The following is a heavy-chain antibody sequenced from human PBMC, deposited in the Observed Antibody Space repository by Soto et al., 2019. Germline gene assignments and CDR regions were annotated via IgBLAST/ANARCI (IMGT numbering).Heavy chain of an antibody. J-gene: IGHJ4*02. CDR2: IYYSGST. Sequence: QVQLQESGPGLVKPSQTLSLTCTVSGGSISSGGYHWSWIRQHPGKGLEWIGYIYYSGSTYYNPSLKSRVTISVDTSKNQFSLKLSSVTAADTAVYYCARVSGSRGKYYFDYWGQGTLVTVSS. CDR1: GGSISSGGYH. D-gene: IGHD6-13*01. V-gene: IGHV4-31*03. CDR3: ARVSGSRGKYYFDY.